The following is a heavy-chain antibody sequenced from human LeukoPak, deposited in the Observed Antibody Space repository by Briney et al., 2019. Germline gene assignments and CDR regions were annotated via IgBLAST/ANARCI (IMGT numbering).Heavy chain of an antibody. CDR1: GGSFSGYY. CDR3: ASISGWSYYFDY. J-gene: IGHJ4*02. Sequence: SETLSLTCAVYGGSFSGYYWSWIRQPPGKGLEWIGSIYYSGSTYYNPSLKSRVTISVDASKNQFSLKLSSVTATDTAVYYCASISGWSYYFDYWGQGTLSPSPQ. D-gene: IGHD6-19*01. CDR2: IYYSGST. V-gene: IGHV4-34*01.